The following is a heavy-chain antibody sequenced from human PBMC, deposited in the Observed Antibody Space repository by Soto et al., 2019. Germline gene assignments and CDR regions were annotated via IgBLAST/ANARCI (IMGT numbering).Heavy chain of an antibody. J-gene: IGHJ4*02. Sequence: GGSLRLSCAASGFTFSSYAMHWVRQAPGKGLEYVSAISSNGGSTYYANSLKSRLTITKDTSKNQVVLIMTNVDPVDTAIYYCAHSLDYSNYFVYWGQGALVTVSS. V-gene: IGHV3-64*01. CDR1: GFTFSSYA. CDR3: AHSLDYSNYFVY. CDR2: ISSNGGST. D-gene: IGHD4-4*01.